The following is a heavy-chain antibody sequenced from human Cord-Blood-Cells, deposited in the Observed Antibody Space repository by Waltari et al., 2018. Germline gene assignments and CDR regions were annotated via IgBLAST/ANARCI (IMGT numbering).Heavy chain of an antibody. CDR2: MNTNSGNT. J-gene: IGHJ4*02. Sequence: QVQLVQYGAEVKKPGASVKVSCKASGYTFTSYDSHWVRQATGQGLEWMGWMNTNSGNTGYAQKFQGRVTITRNTSISTAYMELSSLRSEDTAVYYCARGYLDSSSSFDYWGQGTLVTVSS. V-gene: IGHV1-8*03. CDR1: GYTFTSYD. D-gene: IGHD6-6*01. CDR3: ARGYLDSSSSFDY.